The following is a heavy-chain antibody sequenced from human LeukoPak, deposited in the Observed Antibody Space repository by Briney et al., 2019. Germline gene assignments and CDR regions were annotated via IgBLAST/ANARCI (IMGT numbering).Heavy chain of an antibody. CDR3: AREWGYYGSGSYYNPYYFDY. CDR2: INHSGST. J-gene: IGHJ4*02. Sequence: KPSETLSLTCTVSGGSISSYYWSWIRQPPGKGLEWIGEINHSGSTNYNPSLKSRVTISVDTSKNQFSLKLSSVTAADTAVYYCAREWGYYGSGSYYNPYYFDYWGQGTLVTVSS. D-gene: IGHD3-10*01. V-gene: IGHV4-34*01. CDR1: GGSISSYY.